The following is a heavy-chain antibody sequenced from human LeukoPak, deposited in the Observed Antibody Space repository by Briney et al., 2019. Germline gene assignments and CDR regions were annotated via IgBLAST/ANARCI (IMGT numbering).Heavy chain of an antibody. CDR3: AKDIRAAVAGDY. V-gene: IGHV3-23*01. D-gene: IGHD6-19*01. Sequence: SGGSLRLSCAASGFSFTSCAVSWVRQAPGKGLEWVSGISGSGVSTYYADSVQGRFTISRDNSQNTLYLQMNSLRAEGTAVYYCAKDIRAAVAGDYWGQGTLVTVSS. CDR1: GFSFTSCA. CDR2: ISGSGVST. J-gene: IGHJ4*02.